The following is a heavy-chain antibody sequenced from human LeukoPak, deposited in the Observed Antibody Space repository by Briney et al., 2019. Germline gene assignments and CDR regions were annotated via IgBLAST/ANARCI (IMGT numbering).Heavy chain of an antibody. J-gene: IGHJ5*02. V-gene: IGHV3-30*01. CDR3: ARSALRGWQQLNWFDP. CDR1: GFTFSSYA. D-gene: IGHD6-13*01. CDR2: ISCDGSNK. Sequence: GGSLRLSWAASGFTFSSYAMHWVRQAPGKGLEWVAVISCDGSNKYYADSVKGRFTISRDNSKNTLYLQMNSLRAEDPAVYYCARSALRGWQQLNWFDPWGQGTLVTVSS.